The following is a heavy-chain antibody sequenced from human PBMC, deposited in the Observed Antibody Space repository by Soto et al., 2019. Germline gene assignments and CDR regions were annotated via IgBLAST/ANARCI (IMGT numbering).Heavy chain of an antibody. J-gene: IGHJ4*02. Sequence: EVPLLESGGGLVQPGGSLRLSCAASGFTFSSYAMSWVRQAPGKGLEWVSAISGSGGSTYYADSVKGRFTISRDNSKNTLYLQMNSLRAEDTAVYYCAKDRAFHYDSSGYEDYWGQGTLVTVSS. D-gene: IGHD3-22*01. CDR3: AKDRAFHYDSSGYEDY. V-gene: IGHV3-23*01. CDR1: GFTFSSYA. CDR2: ISGSGGST.